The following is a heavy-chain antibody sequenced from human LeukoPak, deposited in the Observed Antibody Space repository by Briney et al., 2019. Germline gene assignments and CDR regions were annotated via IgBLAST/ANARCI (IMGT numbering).Heavy chain of an antibody. V-gene: IGHV3-66*01. CDR2: IYSGGST. CDR3: ARDQYISGWYPGAFDI. Sequence: GGSLRLSCAASGFTVSSNYMSWVRQAPGKGLEWVSVIYSGGSTYYADSVKGRFTISRDNSKNTLYLQMNSLRAEDTAVYYCARDQYISGWYPGAFDIWGQGTMVTVSS. D-gene: IGHD6-19*01. CDR1: GFTVSSNY. J-gene: IGHJ3*02.